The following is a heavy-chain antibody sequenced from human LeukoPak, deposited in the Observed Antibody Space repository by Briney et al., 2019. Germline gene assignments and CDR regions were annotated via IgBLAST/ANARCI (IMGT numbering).Heavy chain of an antibody. CDR2: MNTKTGNP. J-gene: IGHJ5*01. V-gene: IGHV7-4-1*02. CDR3: ARDTDWFDS. Sequence: ASVKVSCKASGYTLTSYAMHWVRQAPGQGLEWMGWMNTKTGNPTYAQGFTGRFVFSLDTSVNTVYLQISSLTAQDTAIYYCARDTDWFDSWGQGTLVTVSS. CDR1: GYTLTSYA.